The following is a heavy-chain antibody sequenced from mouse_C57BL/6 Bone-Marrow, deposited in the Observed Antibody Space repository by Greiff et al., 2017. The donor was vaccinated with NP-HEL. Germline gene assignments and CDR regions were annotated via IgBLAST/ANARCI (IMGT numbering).Heavy chain of an antibody. D-gene: IGHD2-5*01. Sequence: QVQLQQSGPGLVAPSQSLSITCTVSGFSLTSYGVHWVRQPPGKGLEWLVVIWSDGSTTYNSALKSRLSISKDNSKSQVFLKMNSLQTDDTAMYYCARHAYYSNYDWYFDVWGTGTTVTVSS. J-gene: IGHJ1*03. V-gene: IGHV2-6-1*01. CDR2: IWSDGST. CDR1: GFSLTSYG. CDR3: ARHAYYSNYDWYFDV.